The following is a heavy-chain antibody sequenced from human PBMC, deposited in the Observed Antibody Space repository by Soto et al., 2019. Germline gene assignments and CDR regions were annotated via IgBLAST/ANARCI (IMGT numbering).Heavy chain of an antibody. D-gene: IGHD3-22*01. Sequence: GGSLRLSCAASGFTFSSYAMSWVRQAPGKGLEWVSAISGSGGSTYYADSVKGRFTISRDNSKNTLYLQMNSLRAEDTAVYYCAKDSPSPYYYDSSDVVGAFDIWGQGTMVTVSS. CDR3: AKDSPSPYYYDSSDVVGAFDI. V-gene: IGHV3-23*01. CDR2: ISGSGGST. J-gene: IGHJ3*02. CDR1: GFTFSSYA.